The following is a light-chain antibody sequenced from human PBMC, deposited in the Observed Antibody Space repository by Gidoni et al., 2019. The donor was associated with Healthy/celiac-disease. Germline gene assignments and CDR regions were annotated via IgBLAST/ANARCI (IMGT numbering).Light chain of an antibody. CDR3: QQYYSTPLT. J-gene: IGKJ5*01. CDR1: QSISSY. Sequence: DIKMTQSPSSLSASVGDRVTITCRASQSISSYLNWYQQKPGKAPKLLIYAASSLQSGVPSRFSGSGSGTDFTLTISSLQPEDFATYYCQQYYSTPLTFGQGTRLEIK. CDR2: AAS. V-gene: IGKV1-39*01.